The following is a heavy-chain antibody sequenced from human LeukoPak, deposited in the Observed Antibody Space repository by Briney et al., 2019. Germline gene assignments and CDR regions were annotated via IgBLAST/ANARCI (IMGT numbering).Heavy chain of an antibody. CDR3: AREGGYYDFWSGHSRTDAFDI. D-gene: IGHD3-3*01. CDR2: IYYSGST. J-gene: IGHJ3*02. CDR1: GGSISSYY. V-gene: IGHV4-59*01. Sequence: SETLSLTCTVSGGSISSYYWSWIRQPPGKGLVWIGYIYYSGSTNYNPSLKSRVTISVDTSKNQFSLKLSSVTAADTAVYYCAREGGYYDFWSGHSRTDAFDIWGQGTMVAVSS.